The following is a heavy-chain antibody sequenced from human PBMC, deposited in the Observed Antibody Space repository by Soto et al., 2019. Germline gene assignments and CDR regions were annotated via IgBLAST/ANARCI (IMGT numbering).Heavy chain of an antibody. J-gene: IGHJ6*02. CDR2: ISYDGSNK. CDR1: GFTFSSYG. D-gene: IGHD3-22*01. CDR3: ASLYDSSYRDYYYYGMDV. Sequence: GGSLRLSCAASGFTFSSYGMHWVRQAPGKGLEWVAVISYDGSNKYYADSVKGRFTISRDNSKNTLYLQMNSLRAEDTAVYYCASLYDSSYRDYYYYGMDVWGQGTTVTVSS. V-gene: IGHV3-30*03.